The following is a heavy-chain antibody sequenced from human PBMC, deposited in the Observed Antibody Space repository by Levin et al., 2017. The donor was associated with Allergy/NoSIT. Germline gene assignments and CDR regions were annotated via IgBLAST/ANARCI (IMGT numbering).Heavy chain of an antibody. CDR1: GGSFSGYY. V-gene: IGHV4-34*01. CDR3: AREVAVAGTDY. CDR2: INHSGST. J-gene: IGHJ4*02. D-gene: IGHD6-19*01. Sequence: PSQTLSLTCAVYGGSFSGYYWSWIRQPPGKGLEWIGEINHSGSTNYNPSLKSRVTISVDTSKNQFSLKLSSVTAADTAVYYCAREVAVAGTDYWGQGTLVTVSS.